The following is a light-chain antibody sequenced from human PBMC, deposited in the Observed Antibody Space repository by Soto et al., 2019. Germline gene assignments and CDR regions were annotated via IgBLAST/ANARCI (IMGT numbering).Light chain of an antibody. J-gene: IGKJ1*01. CDR3: QQIYSSPWT. CDR2: AAS. CDR1: QTITNY. V-gene: IGKV1-39*01. Sequence: DIPMTQSPSSLSASVGDRVTITCRASQTITNYLNWYQQKPGKAPKLLIYAASTLLSGVPSRFTGGGSGTDFTLTIDSLQPEDFATFFCQQIYSSPWTFGQGTKAEI.